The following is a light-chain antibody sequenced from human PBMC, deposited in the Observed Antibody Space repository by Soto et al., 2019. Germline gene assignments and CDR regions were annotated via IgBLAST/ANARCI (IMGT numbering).Light chain of an antibody. CDR2: KAS. Sequence: DIQMTQSPSSLSASVGDRVTITCRTSQTINNYLNWYQQKPGKAPKLLIYKASSLESGVPSRFSGSGSGTEFTLTISSLQSEDFAVYYCQQYNNWPRRTFGQGTRLEIK. J-gene: IGKJ5*01. CDR3: QQYNNWPRRT. CDR1: QTINNY. V-gene: IGKV1-5*03.